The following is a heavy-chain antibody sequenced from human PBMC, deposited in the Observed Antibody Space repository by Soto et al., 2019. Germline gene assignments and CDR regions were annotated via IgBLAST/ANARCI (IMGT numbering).Heavy chain of an antibody. D-gene: IGHD1-7*01. CDR3: ARARYNWNYVYYYYGMHV. CDR1: GGSFSGYY. V-gene: IGHV4-34*01. J-gene: IGHJ6*02. CDR2: INHSGST. Sequence: PSETLSLTCAVHGGSFSGYYLSWIRQPPGKGLEWIGEINHSGSTNYNPSLKSRVTISVDTSKNQFSLKLSSVTAADTAVYYCARARYNWNYVYYYYGMHVWGQGTTVTVYS.